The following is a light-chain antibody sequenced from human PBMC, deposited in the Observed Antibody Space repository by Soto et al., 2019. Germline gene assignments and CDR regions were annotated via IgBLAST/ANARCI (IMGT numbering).Light chain of an antibody. CDR2: LGS. V-gene: IGKV2-28*01. CDR3: MQALQTPWT. J-gene: IGKJ1*01. CDR1: QSLLHSNGYTY. Sequence: EIVMSQSPLPLPVTPGEPASISCRSSQSLLHSNGYTYLDWYLQKPGQSPQLLIYLGSNRASGVPDRFTGSGSGTDFTLKISRVEAEDVGVYYCMQALQTPWTFGQGTKVEIK.